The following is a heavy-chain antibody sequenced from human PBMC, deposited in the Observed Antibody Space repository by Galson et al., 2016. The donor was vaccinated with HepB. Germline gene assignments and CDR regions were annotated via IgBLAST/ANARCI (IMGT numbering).Heavy chain of an antibody. CDR1: GGTFNSYA. D-gene: IGHD5-12*01. Sequence: SVKVSCKASGGTFNSYAISWVRQAPGQGLEWMGGVIPIFGTANYAQKFQGRVTITAVESTSTAYRELSSLRSEDTAVFFFAVRSGSSSGYYYSYGMDVWGQGTAVTVSS. J-gene: IGHJ6*02. V-gene: IGHV1-69*13. CDR3: AVRSGSSSGYYYSYGMDV. CDR2: VIPIFGTA.